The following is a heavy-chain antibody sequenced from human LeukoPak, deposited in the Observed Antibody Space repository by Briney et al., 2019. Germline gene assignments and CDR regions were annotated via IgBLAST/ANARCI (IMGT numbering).Heavy chain of an antibody. CDR3: TTQEMGATCFDY. D-gene: IGHD1-26*01. J-gene: IGHJ4*02. V-gene: IGHV3-15*01. Sequence: GGSLRLSCAASGFTFSSYSMNWVRQAPGKGLEWVGRIKSKTDGGTTDYAAPVKGRFTISRDDSKNTLYLQMNSLKTEDTAVYYCTTQEMGATCFDYWGQGTLVTVSS. CDR1: GFTFSSYS. CDR2: IKSKTDGGTT.